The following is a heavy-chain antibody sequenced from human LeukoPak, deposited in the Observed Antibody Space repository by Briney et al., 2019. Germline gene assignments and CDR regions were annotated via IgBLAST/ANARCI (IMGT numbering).Heavy chain of an antibody. CDR2: IYHSGST. D-gene: IGHD3-22*01. CDR3: ARLGLGTYYYDSSGYHFDY. Sequence: PSGTLSLTCAVSGGSISSSNWWSWVRQPPGKGLEWIGEIYHSGSTNYNPSLKSRVTISVDKSKNQFSLKLSSVTAADTAVYYCARLGLGTYYYDSSGYHFDYWGQGTLVTVSS. CDR1: GGSISSSNW. V-gene: IGHV4-4*02. J-gene: IGHJ4*02.